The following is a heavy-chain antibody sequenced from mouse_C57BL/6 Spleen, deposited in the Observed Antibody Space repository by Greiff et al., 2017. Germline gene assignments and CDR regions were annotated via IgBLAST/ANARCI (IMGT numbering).Heavy chain of an antibody. CDR2: INPYNGDT. Sequence: LVEPGASVKISCKASGYSFTGYFMNWVKQSHGKSLEWIGRINPYNGDTFYNQKFKGKATLTVDKSSSPAHMELLSLTSEDFAVYYCALSYDYDRDAWFAYWGQGTLVTVSA. D-gene: IGHD2-4*01. V-gene: IGHV1-37*01. CDR3: ALSYDYDRDAWFAY. CDR1: GYSFTGYF. J-gene: IGHJ3*01.